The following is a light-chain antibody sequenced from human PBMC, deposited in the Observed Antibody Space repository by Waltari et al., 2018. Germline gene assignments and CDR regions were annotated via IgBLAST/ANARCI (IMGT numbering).Light chain of an antibody. CDR3: QHYVSLPVT. J-gene: IGKJ1*01. CDR2: DAS. V-gene: IGKV3-20*01. CDR1: QSVGRY. Sequence: EIVLTQSPGTLSLSQGERATLSCRASQSVGRYLAWYQQKPGQAPRLLIYDASSRATGIPDRFSGGGSGTDFSLTISRLEPEDFAAYHCQHYVSLPVTFGQGTKVEIK.